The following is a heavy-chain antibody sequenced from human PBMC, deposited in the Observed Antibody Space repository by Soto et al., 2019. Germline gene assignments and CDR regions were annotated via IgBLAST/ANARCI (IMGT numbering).Heavy chain of an antibody. V-gene: IGHV3-30*18. CDR1: GFTFGSHG. CDR3: AKDLRTTISDYGMDV. J-gene: IGHJ6*02. CDR2: ISYDETNE. Sequence: PGGALRLSCLASGFTFGSHGMHWVRQAPGKGLEWVAVISYDETNEHYVDSVKGRFTISRDNSKSILYLQMNRLRPEDTAVYKCAKDLRTTISDYGMDVWGQGTTVTVSS.